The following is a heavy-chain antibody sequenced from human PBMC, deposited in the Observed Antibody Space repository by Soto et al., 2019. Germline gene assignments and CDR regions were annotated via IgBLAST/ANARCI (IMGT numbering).Heavy chain of an antibody. CDR2: IIPRLATT. D-gene: IGHD6-13*01. J-gene: IGHJ4*02. Sequence: QVQLVQSGAEVKKPGSSVKVSCKASGGTFSNYIISWVRQAPGQGLEWMGNIIPRLATTKYAQKFQGRVTISAEKSTGTAYSELSSLISEDRAVYYCAGWIAAAGVAHGGQGPLVPVSS. V-gene: IGHV1-69*08. CDR1: GGTFSNYI. CDR3: AGWIAAAGVAH.